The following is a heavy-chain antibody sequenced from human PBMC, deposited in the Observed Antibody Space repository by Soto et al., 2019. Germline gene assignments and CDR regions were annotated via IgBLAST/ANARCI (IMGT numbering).Heavy chain of an antibody. V-gene: IGHV1-69*12. CDR2: IIPIFGTA. J-gene: IGHJ6*02. CDR1: GGTFSSYA. CDR3: ARDLVLVPAGLPRGRWTDIYYYYGMDV. Sequence: QVQLVQSGAEVKKPGSSVKVSCKASGGTFSSYAISWVRQAPGQGLEWMGGIIPIFGTANYAQKFQGRVTLTADESTSTAYMKLSSMRSEDTAVYSCARDLVLVPAGLPRGRWTDIYYYYGMDVWGQGTTVTVSS. D-gene: IGHD2-2*01.